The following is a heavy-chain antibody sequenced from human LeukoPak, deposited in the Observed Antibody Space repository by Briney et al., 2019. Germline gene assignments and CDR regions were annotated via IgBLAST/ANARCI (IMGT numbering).Heavy chain of an antibody. Sequence: PSETLSLTCAVSGGSISSSNWWSWVRQPPGKGLEWIGEIYHSGSTNYNPSLKSRVTISVDKSKNQFSLKLSSVAAADTAVYYCAGVGYSSSWYNRFKYYFDYWGQGTLVTVSS. V-gene: IGHV4-4*02. CDR1: GGSISSSNW. CDR3: AGVGYSSSWYNRFKYYFDY. CDR2: IYHSGST. J-gene: IGHJ4*02. D-gene: IGHD6-13*01.